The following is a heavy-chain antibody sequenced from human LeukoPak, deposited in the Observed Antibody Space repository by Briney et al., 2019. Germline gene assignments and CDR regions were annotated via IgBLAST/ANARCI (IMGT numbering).Heavy chain of an antibody. D-gene: IGHD2-2*01. V-gene: IGHV3-21*01. CDR3: ARERACSSTSCPLDY. J-gene: IGHJ4*02. Sequence: PGGSLRLSCAASGLTFSTYTMNWVRQAPGKGLEWVSSISGSSSYIYYADSVKGRFTISRDNAKNSLYLQMNSLRAEDTAVYYCARERACSSTSCPLDYWGQGTLVTVSS. CDR2: ISGSSSYI. CDR1: GLTFSTYT.